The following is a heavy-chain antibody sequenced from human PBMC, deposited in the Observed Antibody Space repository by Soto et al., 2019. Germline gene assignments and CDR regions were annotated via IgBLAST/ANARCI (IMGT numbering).Heavy chain of an antibody. D-gene: IGHD5-18*01. V-gene: IGHV4-59*12. J-gene: IGHJ6*02. Sequence: SETLSLTCTVSGGSISSYYWSWIRQPPGKGLEWIGYIYYSGSTNYNPSLKSRVTISVDTSKNQFSLKLSSVTAADTAVYYCAREITGVQLWSNYYYYYGMDVWGQGTTVTVSS. CDR3: AREITGVQLWSNYYYYYGMDV. CDR2: IYYSGST. CDR1: GGSISSYY.